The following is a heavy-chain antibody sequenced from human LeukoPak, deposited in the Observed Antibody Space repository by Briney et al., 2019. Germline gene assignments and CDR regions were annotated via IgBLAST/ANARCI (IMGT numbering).Heavy chain of an antibody. CDR2: IYYSGST. V-gene: IGHV4-39*01. J-gene: IGHJ3*01. Sequence: PSETLSLTCTVSGGSISSSSYYWAWIRQPPGKGLVWIASIYYSGSTYYNPSLKSRVTISVDTSKNQFSLKLSSVTAADTAIYYCARLVGAAGAFDVWGQGTMVTVSS. CDR3: ARLVGAAGAFDV. D-gene: IGHD4/OR15-4a*01. CDR1: GGSISSSSYY.